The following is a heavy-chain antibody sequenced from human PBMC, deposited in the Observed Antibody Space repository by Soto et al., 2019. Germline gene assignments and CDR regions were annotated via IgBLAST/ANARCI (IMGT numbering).Heavy chain of an antibody. Sequence: GGSLRLSCAAPGFTFSSYNMNWVRQAPGKGLEWVSYISSSSSTIYYADSVKGRFTISRDNAKNSLYLQMNSLRAEDTAVYYCAKLLKLAYYDFWSGSRNGDYWGQGTLVTVSS. CDR3: AKLLKLAYYDFWSGSRNGDY. CDR1: GFTFSSYN. J-gene: IGHJ4*02. D-gene: IGHD3-3*01. V-gene: IGHV3-48*01. CDR2: ISSSSSTI.